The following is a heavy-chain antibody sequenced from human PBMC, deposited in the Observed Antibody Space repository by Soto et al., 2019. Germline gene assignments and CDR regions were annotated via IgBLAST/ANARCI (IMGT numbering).Heavy chain of an antibody. V-gene: IGHV3-30-3*01. CDR2: ISYDGSNK. CDR3: AKDLYYYDSSGYYYPPAFDI. J-gene: IGHJ3*02. CDR1: GFTFXSYA. D-gene: IGHD3-22*01. Sequence: GGSLRLSCAASGFTFXSYAMHWVRQAPGKGLEWVAVISYDGSNKYYADSVKGRFTISRDNSKNTLYLQMNSLRLEDTAVYYCAKDLYYYDSSGYYYPPAFDIWGQGTMLTVSS.